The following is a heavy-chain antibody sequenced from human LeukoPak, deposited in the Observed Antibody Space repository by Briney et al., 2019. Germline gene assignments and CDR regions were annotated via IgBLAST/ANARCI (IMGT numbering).Heavy chain of an antibody. D-gene: IGHD3-16*01. Sequence: GGSLRLSCAASGFTFSSYNMNWVRQAPGKGLEWVSFISSSSDYVYYADSLKGRFTISRDNAKNSVYLQMNSLRADDTAVYYCASGGTYVLDYWGQGTLVTVSA. CDR1: GFTFSSYN. V-gene: IGHV3-21*01. J-gene: IGHJ4*02. CDR3: ASGGTYVLDY. CDR2: ISSSSDYV.